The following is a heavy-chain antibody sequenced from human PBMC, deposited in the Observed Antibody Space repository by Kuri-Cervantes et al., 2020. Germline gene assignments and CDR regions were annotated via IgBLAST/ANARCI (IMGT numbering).Heavy chain of an antibody. CDR1: GGTFSSYA. CDR2: IIPIFGTA. J-gene: IGHJ3*02. D-gene: IGHD6-25*01. V-gene: IGHV1-69*13. CDR3: ARSGQGPSGAFDI. Sequence: SVKVSCKASGGTFSSYAISWVRQAPGQGLEWMGGIIPIFGTANYAQKFQGRVTITADESTSTAYMELSSLRPEDTAVYYCARSGQGPSGAFDIWGQGTMVTVSS.